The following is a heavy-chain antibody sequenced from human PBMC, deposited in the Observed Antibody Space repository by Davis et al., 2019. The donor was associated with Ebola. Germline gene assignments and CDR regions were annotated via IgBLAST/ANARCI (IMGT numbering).Heavy chain of an antibody. CDR1: GFTFGDYA. CDR3: AKSWGYDSSGYSHHYYYYGMDV. J-gene: IGHJ6*02. CDR2: ISYDGSNK. V-gene: IGHV3-30*18. Sequence: GESLKISCTASGFTFGDYAMSWVRQAPGKGLEWVAVISYDGSNKYYADSVKGRFTISRDNSKNTLYLQMNSLRAEDTAVYYCAKSWGYDSSGYSHHYYYYGMDVWGQGTTVTVSS. D-gene: IGHD3-22*01.